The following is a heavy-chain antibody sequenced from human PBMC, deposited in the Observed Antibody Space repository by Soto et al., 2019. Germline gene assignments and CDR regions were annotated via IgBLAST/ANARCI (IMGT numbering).Heavy chain of an antibody. CDR2: ISYDGSNK. D-gene: IGHD6-19*01. V-gene: IGHV3-30*18. CDR1: GFTFSSYG. Sequence: HPGGSLRLSCAASGFTFSSYGMHWVRQAPGKGLEWVAVISYDGSNKYYADSVKGRFTISRDNSKNTLYLQMNSLRAEDTAVYYCAKVLYSSGSLSWGQGTLVTVSS. J-gene: IGHJ4*02. CDR3: AKVLYSSGSLS.